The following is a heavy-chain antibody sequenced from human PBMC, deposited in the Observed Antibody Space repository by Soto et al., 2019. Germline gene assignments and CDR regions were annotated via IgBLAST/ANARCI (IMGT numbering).Heavy chain of an antibody. CDR1: GFTFSSYA. D-gene: IGHD3-10*01. CDR3: AKFIIEDGDYFDY. CDR2: TSGSGGST. Sequence: GGSLRLSCAASGFTFSSYAMSWVRQAPGKGLEWVSATSGSGGSTYYADSVKGRFTISRDNSKNTLYLQMNSLRAEDTAVYYCAKFIIEDGDYFDYWGQGTLVTVSS. V-gene: IGHV3-23*01. J-gene: IGHJ4*02.